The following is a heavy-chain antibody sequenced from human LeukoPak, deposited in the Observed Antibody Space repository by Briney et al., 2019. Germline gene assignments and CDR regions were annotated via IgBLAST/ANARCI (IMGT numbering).Heavy chain of an antibody. J-gene: IGHJ6*02. CDR1: GYTLSELP. CDR3: ARDSGYGAPYGMDV. Sequence: ASVKVSCKVSGYTLSELPMHWVRQAPGKGLEWMGSFDPEDGEIIYAQKFQGRVTMTEDTSTSTAYMELRSLRSDDTAVYYCARDSGYGAPYGMDVWGQGTTVTVSS. D-gene: IGHD4-17*01. V-gene: IGHV1-24*01. CDR2: FDPEDGEI.